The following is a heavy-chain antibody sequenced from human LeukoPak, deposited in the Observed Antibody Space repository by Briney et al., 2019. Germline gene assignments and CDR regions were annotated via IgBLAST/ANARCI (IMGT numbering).Heavy chain of an antibody. Sequence: GASVKVSCKASGGTFSSYAISWVRQAPGQGLEWMGGIIPIFGTANYAQKSQGRVTITADESTSTAYMELSSLRSEDTAVYYCAMGYYYDSSGYGFDYWGQGTLVTVSS. J-gene: IGHJ4*02. CDR1: GGTFSSYA. CDR2: IIPIFGTA. CDR3: AMGYYYDSSGYGFDY. V-gene: IGHV1-69*13. D-gene: IGHD3-22*01.